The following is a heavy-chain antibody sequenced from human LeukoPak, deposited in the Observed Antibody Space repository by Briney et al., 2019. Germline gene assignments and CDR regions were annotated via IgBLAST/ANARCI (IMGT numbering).Heavy chain of an antibody. J-gene: IGHJ4*02. V-gene: IGHV3-23*01. CDR2: ISGSGGST. Sequence: PGGSLRLPCAASGFTFSSYAMSWVRQAPGKGLEWVSAISGSGGSTYYADSVKGRFTISRDNSKNTLYLQMNSLRAEDTAVYYCAKDQPPYYYGSGAMPSYFDYWGQGTLVTVSS. CDR3: AKDQPPYYYGSGAMPSYFDY. D-gene: IGHD3-10*01. CDR1: GFTFSSYA.